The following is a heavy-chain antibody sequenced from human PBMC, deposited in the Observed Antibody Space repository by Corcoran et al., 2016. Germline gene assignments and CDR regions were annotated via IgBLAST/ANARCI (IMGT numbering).Heavy chain of an antibody. J-gene: IGHJ3*02. D-gene: IGHD6-19*01. CDR3: ARHTWYSSGWYLGDAFDI. CDR2: IYYSGST. CDR1: GGSISSSSYY. Sequence: QVQLQESGPGLVKPSETLSLTCTVSGGSISSSSYYWGWIRQPPGKGLEWIGSIYYSGSTYYNPSLKSRVTISVDTSKNQFSLKLSSVTAADTAVYYCARHTWYSSGWYLGDAFDIWGQGTMVTVSS. V-gene: IGHV4-39*01.